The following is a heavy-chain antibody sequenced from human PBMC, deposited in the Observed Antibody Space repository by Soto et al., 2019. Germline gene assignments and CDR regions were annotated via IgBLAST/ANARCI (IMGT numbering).Heavy chain of an antibody. D-gene: IGHD1-20*01. CDR3: AKHSRLGPIKRGVPHYYYGMHX. Sequence: PGGSLRLSFAASGFTFSSYGMHWVRQAPGKGLEWVSFISYDGSNKYYADSVKVRFTISRDNSKNTLYLQMNSLRAEDTAVYYCAKHSRLGPIKRGVPHYYYGMHXWGQVTTVTVS. J-gene: IGHJ6*02. V-gene: IGHV3-30*02. CDR1: GFTFSSYG. CDR2: ISYDGSNK.